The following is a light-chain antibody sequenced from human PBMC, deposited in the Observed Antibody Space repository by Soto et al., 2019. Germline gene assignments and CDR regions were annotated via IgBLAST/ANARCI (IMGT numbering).Light chain of an antibody. V-gene: IGKV3-20*01. CDR1: QSVSSSY. CDR3: QQYGSSPPMYT. Sequence: EIVLTQSPGTLSLSPGERATLSCRASQSVSSSYLAWYQQKPGQAPRLLIYGASSRATGIPDWFSGSGSGTDFTLTISRLEPEDFAVYYCQQYGSSPPMYTFGQGTKLEIK. J-gene: IGKJ2*01. CDR2: GAS.